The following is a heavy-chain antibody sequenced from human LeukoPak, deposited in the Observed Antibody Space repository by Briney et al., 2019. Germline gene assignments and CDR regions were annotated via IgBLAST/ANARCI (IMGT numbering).Heavy chain of an antibody. CDR2: INHSGST. J-gene: IGHJ2*01. CDR3: ARGEEQWLEWYFDL. D-gene: IGHD6-19*01. V-gene: IGHV4-34*01. CDR1: GGSFSGYY. Sequence: SETLSLTCAVYGGSFSGYYWSWIRQPSGKGLEWIGEINHSGSTNYNPSLKSRVTISVDTSKNQFSLKLSSVTAADTAVYHCARGEEQWLEWYFDLWGRGTLVTVSS.